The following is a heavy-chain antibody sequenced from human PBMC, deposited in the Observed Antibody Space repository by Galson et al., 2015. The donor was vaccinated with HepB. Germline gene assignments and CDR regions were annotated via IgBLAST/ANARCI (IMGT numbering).Heavy chain of an antibody. D-gene: IGHD2-15*01. Sequence: SLRLSCAASGFTFSDYYMNWIRQAPGRGLEWVSYSSSTGSTIYYADSVKGRFTISRDNAKNSLFLQMNSLRAEDTAVYYCARADYCSGGSCRPFDSWGQGTLVTVSS. CDR3: ARADYCSGGSCRPFDS. V-gene: IGHV3-11*01. CDR1: GFTFSDYY. CDR2: SSSTGSTI. J-gene: IGHJ4*02.